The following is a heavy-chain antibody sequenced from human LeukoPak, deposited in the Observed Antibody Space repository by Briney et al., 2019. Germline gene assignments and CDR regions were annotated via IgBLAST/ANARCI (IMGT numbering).Heavy chain of an antibody. J-gene: IGHJ6*02. V-gene: IGHV3-49*04. Sequence: PGRSLRLSCTASGFTFGDYLIHWVRQAPGRGLEWLSFIRSKAYGGTTEYAASVKGRFNISRDDSKSIAYLQMNSLKTEDTAVYYCTRGSVVFVGRYYFYGMDVWGQGTTVTVSS. CDR3: TRGSVVFVGRYYFYGMDV. CDR1: GFTFGDYL. D-gene: IGHD3-16*01. CDR2: IRSKAYGGTT.